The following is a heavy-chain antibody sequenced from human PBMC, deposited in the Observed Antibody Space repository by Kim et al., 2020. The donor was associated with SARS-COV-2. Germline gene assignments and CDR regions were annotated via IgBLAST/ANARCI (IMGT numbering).Heavy chain of an antibody. V-gene: IGHV3-30*04. D-gene: IGHD2-8*02. J-gene: IGHJ3*02. CDR3: ARARDIVLVVYAIDI. Sequence: GGSLRLSCAASGFTFSSYAMHWVRQAPGKGLEWVAVISYDGSNKYYVDSVKGRFTISRDNSKNTLYLQMNSLRAEDTAVYYCARARDIVLVVYAIDIWGQGTMVTVSS. CDR2: ISYDGSNK. CDR1: GFTFSSYA.